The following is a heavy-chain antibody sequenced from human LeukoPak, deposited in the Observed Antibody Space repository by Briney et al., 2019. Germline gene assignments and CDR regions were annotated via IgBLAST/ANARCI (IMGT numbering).Heavy chain of an antibody. CDR1: DDSFSSYY. Sequence: SETLSLTCTVSDDSFSSYYWSWVRQPPGKGLEWIGYISYTGSTNYNPSLQSRVTISVDTSKNQFSLKLTSVTAADTAVYYCARLSVVRGLSWEEGFYFDYWGQGTLVTASS. CDR2: ISYTGST. D-gene: IGHD3-10*01. J-gene: IGHJ4*02. V-gene: IGHV4-59*01. CDR3: ARLSVVRGLSWEEGFYFDY.